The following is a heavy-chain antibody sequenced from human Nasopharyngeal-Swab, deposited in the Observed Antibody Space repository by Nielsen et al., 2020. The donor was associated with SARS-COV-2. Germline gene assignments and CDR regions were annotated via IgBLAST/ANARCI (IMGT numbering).Heavy chain of an antibody. CDR1: GFSLSNYW. D-gene: IGHD4-17*01. Sequence: GGSLRLSCVGSGFSLSNYWMSWVRQAPGRGLEWVANIRRDSGARFYVDSVKGRFTISRDNAKNSLYLQMNSLRAEDTAVYYCAKGGVSVYGDSYYFDFWGQGTLVTVSS. J-gene: IGHJ4*02. CDR2: IRRDSGAR. V-gene: IGHV3-7*01. CDR3: AKGGVSVYGDSYYFDF.